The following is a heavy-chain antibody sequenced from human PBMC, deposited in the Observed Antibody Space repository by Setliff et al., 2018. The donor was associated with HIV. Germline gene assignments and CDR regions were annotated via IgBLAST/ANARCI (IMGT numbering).Heavy chain of an antibody. CDR3: ASYRKAERWLQLGGNFDY. CDR2: ISSSGNT. Sequence: KPSETLSLTCTVSGGSISSYYWSWIRQPPGTGLEWIGSISSSGNTYYNPSLKSRVTTSVDTSKNQFSLKLSSVTAADTAVYYCASYRKAERWLQLGGNFDYWGQGTLVTVSS. V-gene: IGHV4-59*05. J-gene: IGHJ4*02. D-gene: IGHD5-12*01. CDR1: GGSISSYY.